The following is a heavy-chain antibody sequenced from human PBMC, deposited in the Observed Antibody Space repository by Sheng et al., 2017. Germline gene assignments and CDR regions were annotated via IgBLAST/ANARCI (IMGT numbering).Heavy chain of an antibody. V-gene: IGHV3-33*01. D-gene: IGHD3-10*01. CDR2: IWYDGSNK. Sequence: QVQLVESGGGVVQPGRSLRLSCAASGFTFSSYGMHWVRQAPGKGLEWVAVIWYDGSNKYYADSVKGRFTISRDNSKNTLYLQMNSLRAEDTAVYYCARDPDEGSGSFLDYWGQGTLVTV. CDR3: ARDPDEGSGSFLDY. J-gene: IGHJ4*02. CDR1: GFTFSSYG.